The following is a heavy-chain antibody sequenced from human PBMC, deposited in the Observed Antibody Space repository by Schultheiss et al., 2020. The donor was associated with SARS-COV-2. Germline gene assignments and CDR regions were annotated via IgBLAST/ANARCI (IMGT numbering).Heavy chain of an antibody. V-gene: IGHV3-30*18. D-gene: IGHD1-20*01. CDR2: ISYDGNNK. J-gene: IGHJ4*02. CDR3: AKSHNWNVYYFDY. CDR1: GFTVSSNY. Sequence: GESLKISCAASGFTVSSNYMSWVRQAPGKGLEWVAVISYDGNNKYYADSVKGRFTISRDNSKNTLYLQMDSLRAEDTAVYYCAKSHNWNVYYFDYWGQGTLVTVSS.